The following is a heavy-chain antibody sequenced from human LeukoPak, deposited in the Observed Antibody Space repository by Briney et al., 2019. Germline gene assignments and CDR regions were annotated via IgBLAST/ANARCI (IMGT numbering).Heavy chain of an antibody. Sequence: GGSLRLSCAASGFTFSSYAMHWVRQAPGKGLEGVAVISYDGSNKYYADSVKGRFTISRDNSKNSLYLQVNSLRAEDTAVYYCARDTYRFFDLWGRGTLVTVSS. V-gene: IGHV3-30*04. CDR3: ARDTYRFFDL. J-gene: IGHJ2*01. CDR1: GFTFSSYA. CDR2: ISYDGSNK.